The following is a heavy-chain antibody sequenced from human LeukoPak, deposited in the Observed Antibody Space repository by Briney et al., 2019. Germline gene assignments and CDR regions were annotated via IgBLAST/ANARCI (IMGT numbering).Heavy chain of an antibody. CDR2: ISGSGGST. Sequence: GGSLRLSCAASGFTITSYAMSWVRQAPGKGLEWVSVISGSGGSTYSADSVKGRFTISRDNSKNTLFLQMNSLRAEATAVYYCAKGGAAMVNYYFDYWGQGTLVTVSS. D-gene: IGHD5-18*01. V-gene: IGHV3-23*01. CDR1: GFTITSYA. CDR3: AKGGAAMVNYYFDY. J-gene: IGHJ4*02.